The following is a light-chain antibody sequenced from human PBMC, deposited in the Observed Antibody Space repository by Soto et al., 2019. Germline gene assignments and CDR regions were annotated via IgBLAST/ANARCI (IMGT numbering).Light chain of an antibody. V-gene: IGLV2-14*01. CDR1: SSDVGGYNY. J-gene: IGLJ3*02. CDR2: DVS. Sequence: QSALTQPASVSGSPGQSITISCTGTSSDVGGYNYVSWYQQHPGKAPKFMIYDVSNRPSGVSNRFSGSKSGNTASLTISGLQAEDEADYYCSSYTSSSTLGVFGGGTKLTVL. CDR3: SSYTSSSTLGV.